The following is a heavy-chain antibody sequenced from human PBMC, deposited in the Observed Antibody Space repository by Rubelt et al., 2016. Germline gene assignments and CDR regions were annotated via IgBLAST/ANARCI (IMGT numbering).Heavy chain of an antibody. J-gene: IGHJ6*02. CDR3: ARGHYYDMDV. CDR1: GFTFSSYS. CDR2: ITPDGSSP. V-gene: IGHV3-74*02. Sequence: EVQLVESGGGLVQPGRSLRLSCAASGFTFSSYSMNWVRQAPGKGLVWVARITPDGSSPSYADSVTGRSTISRDKAKNKRYLRMNSLRVEDTAVYYCARGHYYDMDVWGQETTVTVSS.